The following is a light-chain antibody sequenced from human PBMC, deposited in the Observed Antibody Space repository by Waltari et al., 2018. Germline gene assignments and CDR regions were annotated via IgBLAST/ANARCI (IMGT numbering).Light chain of an antibody. J-gene: IGKJ5*01. CDR3: QQYNNWPRGT. CDR1: QSVSSN. CDR2: GAS. Sequence: EIVMTQSPATLSVSPGERATLSCRASQSVSSNLAGYQQKPGQAPRLLIYGASTRATGIPARFSGSWSGTEFTLTISSLQSEDFAVYYCQQYNNWPRGTFGQGTRLEIK. V-gene: IGKV3-15*01.